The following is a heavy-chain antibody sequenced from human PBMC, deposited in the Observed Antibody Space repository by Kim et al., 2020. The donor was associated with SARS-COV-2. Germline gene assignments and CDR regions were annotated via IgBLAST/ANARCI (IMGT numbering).Heavy chain of an antibody. J-gene: IGHJ6*02. CDR3: ARGEWLVENGSGSFRIDYYYGMDV. CDR2: MNPNSGNT. Sequence: ASVKVSCKASGYTFTSYDINWVRQATGQGLEWMGWMNPNSGNTGYAQKFQGRVTMTRNTSISTAYMELSSLRSEDTAVYYCARGEWLVENGSGSFRIDYYYGMDVWGQGTTVTVSS. CDR1: GYTFTSYD. V-gene: IGHV1-8*01. D-gene: IGHD3-10*01.